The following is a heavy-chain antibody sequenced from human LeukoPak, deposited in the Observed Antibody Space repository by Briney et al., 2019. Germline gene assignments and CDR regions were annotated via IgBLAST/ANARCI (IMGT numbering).Heavy chain of an antibody. CDR3: AKSYYYDKLAYY. J-gene: IGHJ4*02. D-gene: IGHD3-22*01. Sequence: GRSLRLSCAASGFTFSSYAMHWVRQAPGKGLEWVAVISYDGSNRYYADSVKGRFTISRDNSKNTLYLQMNSLRAEDTAVYYCAKSYYYDKLAYYWGQGTLVTVSS. CDR2: ISYDGSNR. CDR1: GFTFSSYA. V-gene: IGHV3-30*18.